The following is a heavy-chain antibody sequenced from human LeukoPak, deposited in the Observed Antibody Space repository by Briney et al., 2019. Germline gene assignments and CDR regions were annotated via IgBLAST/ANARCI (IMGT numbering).Heavy chain of an antibody. V-gene: IGHV3-23*01. D-gene: IGHD3-9*01. Sequence: GGSLRLSCAASGFTFSSYAMSWVRQAQGKGLEWVSAISGSGGSTYYADSVKGRFTISRDNSKNTLYLQMNSLRAEDTAVYYSAKFESGLRYFEWLARIAFDIWGQGTMVTVSS. CDR3: AKFESGLRYFEWLARIAFDI. CDR2: ISGSGGST. CDR1: GFTFSSYA. J-gene: IGHJ3*02.